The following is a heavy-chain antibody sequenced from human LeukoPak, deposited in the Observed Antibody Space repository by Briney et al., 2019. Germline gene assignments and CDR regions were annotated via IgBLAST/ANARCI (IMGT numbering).Heavy chain of an antibody. Sequence: SETLSLTCAVYGGSFSGYYWSWIRQPPGKGLEWIGEINHSGSTNYNPSLKSRVTISVDTSKNQFSLKLSSVTAADTAVCYCARIRSSTSRDVDYWGQGTLVTVSS. J-gene: IGHJ4*02. CDR3: ARIRSSTSRDVDY. V-gene: IGHV4-34*01. CDR2: INHSGST. CDR1: GGSFSGYY. D-gene: IGHD2-2*01.